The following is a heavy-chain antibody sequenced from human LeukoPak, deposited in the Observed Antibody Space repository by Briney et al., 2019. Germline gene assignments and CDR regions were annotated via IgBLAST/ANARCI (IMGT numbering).Heavy chain of an antibody. CDR1: GFTFSSYS. J-gene: IGHJ4*02. D-gene: IGHD6-6*01. CDR3: ARDPPRGQLALSFDY. V-gene: IGHV3-21*01. Sequence: GGPLRLSCAASGFTFSSYSMNWVRQAPGKGLEWVSSISSSSSYIYYADSVKGRFTISRDNAKNSLYLQMNSLRAEDTAVYYCARDPPRGQLALSFDYWGQGTLVTVSS. CDR2: ISSSSSYI.